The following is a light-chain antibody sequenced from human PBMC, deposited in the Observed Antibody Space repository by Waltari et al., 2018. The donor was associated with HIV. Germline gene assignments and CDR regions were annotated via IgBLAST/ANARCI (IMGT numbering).Light chain of an antibody. CDR1: SYAIGRSNS. CDR2: DVH. V-gene: IGLV2-14*01. J-gene: IGLJ2*01. Sequence: QSALTQPASVSGSPGQSITISCTCTSYAIGRSNSVSWYHQSPGTAPKLILYDVHHRPSGISDRFSGSKSGNTASLTISGLQAEDEGQYYCSSFTGSITVIFGGGTKLTVL. CDR3: SSFTGSITVI.